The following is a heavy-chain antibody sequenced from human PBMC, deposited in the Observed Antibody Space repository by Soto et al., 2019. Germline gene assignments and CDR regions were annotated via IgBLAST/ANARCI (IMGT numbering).Heavy chain of an antibody. D-gene: IGHD3-3*01. J-gene: IGHJ6*02. CDR3: ARGNDFWSGYESPWYYYYGMDV. V-gene: IGHV1-3*01. CDR1: GYTFIGYA. Sequence: GASVKVSCKASGYTFIGYAMHWVRQAPGQRLEWMGWINAGNGSAKYSQKFQGRVTITADESTSTAYMELSSLRSEDTAVYYCARGNDFWSGYESPWYYYYGMDVWGQGTTVTVSS. CDR2: INAGNGSA.